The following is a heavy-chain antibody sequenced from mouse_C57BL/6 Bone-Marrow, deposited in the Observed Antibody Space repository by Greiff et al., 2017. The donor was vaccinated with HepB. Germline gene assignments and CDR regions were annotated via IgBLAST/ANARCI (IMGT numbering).Heavy chain of an antibody. CDR3: ARDLSRTMDY. CDR2: ISYDGSN. CDR1: GYSITSGYY. Sequence: VQLKESGPGLVKPSQSLSLTCSVTGYSITSGYYWNWIRQFPGNKLEWMGYISYDGSNNYNPSLKNRISIPRDTSKNQFFLKLNSVTTEDTATYYCARDLSRTMDYWGQGTSVTVSS. D-gene: IGHD1-1*01. J-gene: IGHJ4*01. V-gene: IGHV3-6*01.